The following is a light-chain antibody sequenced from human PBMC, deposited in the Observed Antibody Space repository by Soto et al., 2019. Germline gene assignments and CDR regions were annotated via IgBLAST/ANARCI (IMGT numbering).Light chain of an antibody. V-gene: IGKV3-20*01. CDR3: QQYASSPLLT. J-gene: IGKJ4*01. CDR2: STS. Sequence: EIVLTQSPGTLSLSPGETATLSCRASQTIGRNYLAWYQQKPGQAPRLLIFSTSTRATGIPERFSGGGSGTDFTLSISRLEREDFAVYYCQQYASSPLLTCCGGTKVEIK. CDR1: QTIGRNY.